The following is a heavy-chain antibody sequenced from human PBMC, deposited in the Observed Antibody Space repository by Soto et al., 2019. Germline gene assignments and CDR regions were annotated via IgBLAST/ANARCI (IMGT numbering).Heavy chain of an antibody. Sequence: ASVKVSFTASGYTFTNYDINWVRQATGQGLEWMGWMNPNSGNTGYAQKFQGRVTMTRDTSITTAYMELSSLRSEDTAVYYCARMGITIFGVITGDAFDIWGQGTMVTVSS. D-gene: IGHD3-3*01. J-gene: IGHJ3*02. CDR3: ARMGITIFGVITGDAFDI. V-gene: IGHV1-8*01. CDR2: MNPNSGNT. CDR1: GYTFTNYD.